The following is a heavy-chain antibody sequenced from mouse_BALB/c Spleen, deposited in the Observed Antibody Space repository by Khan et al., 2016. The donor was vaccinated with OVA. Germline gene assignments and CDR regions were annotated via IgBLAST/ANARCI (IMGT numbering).Heavy chain of an antibody. Sequence: VQLQQPGPDLVKPGSSVKISCKASGYSFTAYYMHWMRQSHGKSLEWIGRINPNIGTTDYNQRFTGKAILTVDKSSSTAYMELRNLTSEDSAVYYCTRSEGFDYWGQGTTLTVSS. CDR2: INPNIGTT. J-gene: IGHJ2*01. CDR3: TRSEGFDY. V-gene: IGHV1-34*01. CDR1: GYSFTAYY.